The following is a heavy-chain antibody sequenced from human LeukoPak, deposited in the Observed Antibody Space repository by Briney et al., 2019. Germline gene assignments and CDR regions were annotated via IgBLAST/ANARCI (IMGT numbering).Heavy chain of an antibody. Sequence: SETPSLTCTVSGGSISSGDYYWSWIHQPPGKGLEWIGYIYYSGSTYYNPSLKSRVTISVDTSKNQFSLKLSSVTAADTAVYYCASMTDAFDIWGQGTMVTVSS. CDR3: ASMTDAFDI. CDR2: IYYSGST. D-gene: IGHD3-16*01. J-gene: IGHJ3*02. CDR1: GGSISSGDYY. V-gene: IGHV4-30-4*01.